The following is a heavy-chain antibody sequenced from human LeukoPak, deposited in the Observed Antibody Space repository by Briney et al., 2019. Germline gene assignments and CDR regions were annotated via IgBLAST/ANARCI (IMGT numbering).Heavy chain of an antibody. V-gene: IGHV1-2*02. Sequence: ASVKVSCKASGYTFTRYYMHWVRQAPGQGLEWMGWINPNSGGTNYAQKFQGRVTMTRDTSISTAYMELSRLRSDDTAVYYCARRTGTIAVAGTEQYGVYYFDYWGQGTLVTVSS. J-gene: IGHJ4*02. CDR1: GYTFTRYY. D-gene: IGHD6-19*01. CDR3: ARRTGTIAVAGTEQYGVYYFDY. CDR2: INPNSGGT.